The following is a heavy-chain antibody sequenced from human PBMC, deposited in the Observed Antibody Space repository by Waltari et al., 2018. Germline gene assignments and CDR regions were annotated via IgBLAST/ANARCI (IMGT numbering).Heavy chain of an antibody. CDR3: ARFYMDV. J-gene: IGHJ6*03. CDR2: INHSGST. CDR1: GGSFSGYY. V-gene: IGHV4-34*01. Sequence: QVQLQQWGAGLLKPSETLSLTCAVYGGSFSGYYWSWIRQPPGKGLEWIGEINHSGSTNYNPSLKSRVTISVDTSRNQFSLKLSSVTAADTAVYYCARFYMDVWGKGTTVTISS.